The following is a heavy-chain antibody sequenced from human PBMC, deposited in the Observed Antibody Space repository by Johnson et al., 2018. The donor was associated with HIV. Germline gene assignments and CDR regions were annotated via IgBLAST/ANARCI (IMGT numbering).Heavy chain of an antibody. V-gene: IGHV3-66*01. CDR3: ASRNRGGHYYYDSRTDAFDI. D-gene: IGHD3-22*01. CDR1: GFTVSSNY. J-gene: IGHJ3*02. CDR2: IYSGGST. Sequence: MLLVESGGGLVQPWGSLRLSCAASGFTVSSNYMSWVRQAPGMGLEWVSVIYSGGSTYYADSAKGRFTISRDNSKNTLYLKMNSLRGEDTAVYYGASRNRGGHYYYDSRTDAFDIWGQGTMVTVSS.